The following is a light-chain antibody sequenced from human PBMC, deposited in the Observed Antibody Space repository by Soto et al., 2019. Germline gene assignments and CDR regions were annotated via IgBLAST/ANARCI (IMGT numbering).Light chain of an antibody. V-gene: IGKV3-15*01. J-gene: IGKJ2*01. Sequence: EIVMTQSPATLSVSPGERATLSCRASQSVSSNLAWYQQKPGQAPRLLIYGASTRATGIPARFSGSGSGPELTLTIGSLESQAFAVYYRQQYNNWPPYTYGQGTKLESK. CDR3: QQYNNWPPYT. CDR1: QSVSSN. CDR2: GAS.